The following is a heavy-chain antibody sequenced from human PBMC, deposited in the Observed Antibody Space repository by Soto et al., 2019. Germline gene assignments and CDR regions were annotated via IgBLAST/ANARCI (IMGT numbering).Heavy chain of an antibody. V-gene: IGHV3-30*18. CDR2: ISYDGSNK. D-gene: IGHD3-10*01. CDR1: GFTFSSYG. CDR3: AQRGSYYYVMDF. Sequence: GGSLRLSCAASGFTFSSYGMHWVRQAPGKGLEWVAVISYDGSNKYYADSVKGRFTISRDNSKNTLYLQMNSLRAEDTAVYYCAQRGSYYYVMDFWGQGTTVTVSS. J-gene: IGHJ6*02.